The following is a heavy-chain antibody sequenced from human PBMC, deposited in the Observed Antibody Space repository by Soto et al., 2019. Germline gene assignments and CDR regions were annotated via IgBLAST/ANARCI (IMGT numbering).Heavy chain of an antibody. D-gene: IGHD6-13*01. CDR3: ASGLVEYSSSWFDY. V-gene: IGHV3-74*01. Sequence: EVQLVESGGGLVQPGGSLRLSCAASGFTFTGYWMHWVRQAPGKGLVWVSRINSDGSSTNYADSVKGRFTISRDNAKNMGYLQMNSLRAEDTAVYYCASGLVEYSSSWFDYWGQGTPVTVSS. CDR2: INSDGSST. CDR1: GFTFTGYW. J-gene: IGHJ5*01.